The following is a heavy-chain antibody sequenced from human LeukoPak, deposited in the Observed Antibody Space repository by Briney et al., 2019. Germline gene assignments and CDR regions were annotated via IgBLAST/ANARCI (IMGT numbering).Heavy chain of an antibody. CDR1: GFTVSSNY. CDR2: IYSGGST. V-gene: IGHV3-53*01. CDR3: AREGGPYRPLDY. J-gene: IGHJ4*02. Sequence: GGSLRLSCAASGFTVSSNYMSWVRQAPGKGLEWVSVIYSGGSTYYADSVKGRFTISRDNSKNTLYLQMNSLRAEDTAVYYCAREGGPYRPLDYSGQGTLVTVAS.